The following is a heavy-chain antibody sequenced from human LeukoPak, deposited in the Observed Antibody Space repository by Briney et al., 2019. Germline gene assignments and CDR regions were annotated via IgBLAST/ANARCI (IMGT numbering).Heavy chain of an antibody. V-gene: IGHV4-39*01. D-gene: IGHD2-15*01. Sequence: SETLSLTCTVSGGSISSSSYYWGWIRQPPGKGLEWIGSIYYSASTYYNPSLKSRVTISVDTSKNQFSLKLSSVTAADTAVYYCARQGYCSGGSCHSYFDYWGQGTLVTVSS. J-gene: IGHJ4*02. CDR2: IYYSAST. CDR1: GGSISSSSYY. CDR3: ARQGYCSGGSCHSYFDY.